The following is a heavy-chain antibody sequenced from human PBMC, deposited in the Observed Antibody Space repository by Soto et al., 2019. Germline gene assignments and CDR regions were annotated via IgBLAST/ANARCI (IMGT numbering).Heavy chain of an antibody. CDR1: GYTLTSYG. CDR3: ARGGSLYWYFDL. Sequence: GGTVKVSCKASGYTLTSYGMHWVRQGPGQRLEWMGWINAGNGNTKYSQKFQGRVTMTRDTSASIAYLELSSLRSEDTAVYYCARGGSLYWYFDLWGRGTLVTVSS. CDR2: INAGNGNT. J-gene: IGHJ2*01. D-gene: IGHD1-26*01. V-gene: IGHV1-3*01.